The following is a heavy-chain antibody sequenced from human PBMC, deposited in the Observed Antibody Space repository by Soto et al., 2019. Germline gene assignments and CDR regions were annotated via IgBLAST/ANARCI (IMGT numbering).Heavy chain of an antibody. CDR2: INPNSGGT. D-gene: IGHD2-15*01. V-gene: IGHV1-2*04. Sequence: ASVKVSCKASGYTFTGYYMHWVRQAPGQGLEWMGWINPNSGGTNYAQKFQGWVTMTRDTSISTAYMELSRLRSDDTAVYYCARDPQYCSGAGSYPGYGMDAWGQGTSVTVSS. CDR3: ARDPQYCSGAGSYPGYGMDA. CDR1: GYTFTGYY. J-gene: IGHJ6*02.